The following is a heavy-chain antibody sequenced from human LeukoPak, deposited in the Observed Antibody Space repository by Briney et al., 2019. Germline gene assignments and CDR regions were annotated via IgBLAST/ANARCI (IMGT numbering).Heavy chain of an antibody. V-gene: IGHV1-2*02. D-gene: IGHD1-14*01. J-gene: IGHJ4*02. CDR2: INLNSGGT. Sequence: ASVKVFCKTSGYTFTGYYMHWMRQAPGQGLEWMGWINLNSGGTNYAQKFQGRVIMTRDTSTSTAYMELNRLRFDDTAVYYCASWAGGNEPIASFDYWGQGTLVTVSS. CDR3: ASWAGGNEPIASFDY. CDR1: GYTFTGYY.